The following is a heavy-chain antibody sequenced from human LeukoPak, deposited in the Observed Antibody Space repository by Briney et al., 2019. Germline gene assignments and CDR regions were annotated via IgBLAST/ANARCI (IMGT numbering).Heavy chain of an antibody. D-gene: IGHD5-18*01. J-gene: IGHJ6*03. CDR3: ARVYTVMGATTVDHYHYYMDV. CDR1: GGSIRSGSYY. CDR2: IYTRGTT. V-gene: IGHV4-61*09. Sequence: PSETLSLTCTVSGGSIRSGSYYWSWIRQPPGQGLEWIGHIYTRGTTNYNPSVKSRVTVSLDTSKNQISLKLSSVTAADTAIYYCARVYTVMGATTVDHYHYYMDVWGKGTTVTVSS.